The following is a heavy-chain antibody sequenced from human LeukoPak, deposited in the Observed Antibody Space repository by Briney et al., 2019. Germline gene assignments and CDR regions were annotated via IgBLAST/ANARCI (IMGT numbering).Heavy chain of an antibody. Sequence: ASVKVSCKVSGYTLTELSMHWVRQAPGKGLEWMGGFDPEDGATIYAQTFQGRVTITEDTSTDTAYMELSSLRSEDTAVYYCATPGGWYRMYYFDYWGQGTLVTVSS. CDR3: ATPGGWYRMYYFDY. V-gene: IGHV1-24*01. CDR2: FDPEDGAT. D-gene: IGHD6-19*01. J-gene: IGHJ4*02. CDR1: GYTLTELS.